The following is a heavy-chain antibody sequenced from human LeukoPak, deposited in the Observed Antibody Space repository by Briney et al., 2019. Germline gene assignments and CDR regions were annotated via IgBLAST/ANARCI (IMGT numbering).Heavy chain of an antibody. CDR1: GGSLSSGSYY. D-gene: IGHD3-22*01. Sequence: SETLSLTCTVSGGSLSSGSYYWGWIRQPAGKGLEWIGRIYTSGSTNYNPSLKSRVTISVDTSKNQFSLKLSSVTAADTAVYYCARTWIVVVMGAFDIWGQGTMVTVSS. J-gene: IGHJ3*02. V-gene: IGHV4-61*02. CDR2: IYTSGST. CDR3: ARTWIVVVMGAFDI.